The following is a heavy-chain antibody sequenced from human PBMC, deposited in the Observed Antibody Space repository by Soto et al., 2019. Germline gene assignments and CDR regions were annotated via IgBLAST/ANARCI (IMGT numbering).Heavy chain of an antibody. V-gene: IGHV3-23*01. CDR1: GFTFSSYV. J-gene: IGHJ2*01. D-gene: IGHD3-22*01. CDR2: ISGSGGST. CDR3: AKVAPNSGYYSWYFDL. Sequence: EVQLLESGGGLVQPGGSLRLSCAASGFTFSSYVMSWVRQAPGKGLEWVSTISGSGGSTYYADSVKGRFTISRDNSKNTRYLQMNSLRAEDTAVYYCAKVAPNSGYYSWYFDLWGRGTLVTVSS.